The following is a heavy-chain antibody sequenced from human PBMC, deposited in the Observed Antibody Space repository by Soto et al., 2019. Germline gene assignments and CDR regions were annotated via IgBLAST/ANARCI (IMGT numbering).Heavy chain of an antibody. CDR3: ARESPYHWNYGSFDY. CDR1: GFSVSSGIYY. V-gene: IGHV4-61*01. Sequence: SDTLSLTCPVSGFSVSSGIYYWSWIRPPPGKGLEWIGYIYYSGSTNYNPSLKSRVTISVDTSKNQFSLKLSSVTAADTAVYYCARESPYHWNYGSFDYWGQGTLVTVSS. CDR2: IYYSGST. D-gene: IGHD1-7*01. J-gene: IGHJ4*02.